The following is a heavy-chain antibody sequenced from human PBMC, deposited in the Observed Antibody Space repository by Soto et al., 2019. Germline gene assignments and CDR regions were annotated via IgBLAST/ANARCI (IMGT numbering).Heavy chain of an antibody. V-gene: IGHV3-64*01. D-gene: IGHD2-15*01. CDR1: GFTFSRYA. Sequence: GGSLRLSCAASGFTFSRYAMHWVRQAPGKGLEYVSAISSNGGSTYYANSVKGRFTISRDNSKNTLYLQMGSLRAEDMAVYYCARQGSGSYYFDYWGQGTLVTVSS. CDR3: ARQGSGSYYFDY. CDR2: ISSNGGST. J-gene: IGHJ4*02.